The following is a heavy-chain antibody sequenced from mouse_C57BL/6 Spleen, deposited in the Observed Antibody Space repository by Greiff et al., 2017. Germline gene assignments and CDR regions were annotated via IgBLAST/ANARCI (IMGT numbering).Heavy chain of an antibody. Sequence: EVKLMESGGGLVQPKGSLKLSCAASGFSFNTYAMNWVRQAPGKGLEWVARIRSKSNNYATYYADSVKDRFTISRDDSESMLYLQMNNLKTEDTAMYYCVILPPFAYWGQGTLVTVSA. CDR3: VILPPFAY. V-gene: IGHV10-1*01. J-gene: IGHJ3*01. CDR2: IRSKSNNYAT. CDR1: GFSFNTYA.